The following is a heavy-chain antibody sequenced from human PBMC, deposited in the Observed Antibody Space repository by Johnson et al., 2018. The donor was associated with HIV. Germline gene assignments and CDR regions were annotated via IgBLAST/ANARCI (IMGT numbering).Heavy chain of an antibody. CDR3: AKEGRYVEGAFDI. Sequence: QVQLVESGGGLVQPGGSLRLSCAASGFAFSSYGMHWVRQAPGKGLEWVTFIRYDGSNKYYADFVKGRFSISRDNSKNTLYLQMNSLRAEDTAVYYCAKEGRYVEGAFDIWGQGTMVTVSS. V-gene: IGHV3-30*02. J-gene: IGHJ3*02. CDR1: GFAFSSYG. D-gene: IGHD5-12*01. CDR2: IRYDGSNK.